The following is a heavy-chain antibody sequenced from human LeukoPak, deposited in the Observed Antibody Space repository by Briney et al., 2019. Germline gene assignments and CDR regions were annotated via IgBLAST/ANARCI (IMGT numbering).Heavy chain of an antibody. J-gene: IGHJ4*02. D-gene: IGHD6-19*01. CDR3: ARDMDSSGWFLIYFDY. CDR1: GYTFTSYG. CDR2: ISAYNGNT. V-gene: IGHV1-18*01. Sequence: GASVKLSCKASGYTFTSYGISWVQQAPGQGLEWMGWISAYNGNTNYAQKLQGRVTMTTDTSTSTAYMELRSLRSDYTAVYYCARDMDSSGWFLIYFDYWGQGTLVTVSS.